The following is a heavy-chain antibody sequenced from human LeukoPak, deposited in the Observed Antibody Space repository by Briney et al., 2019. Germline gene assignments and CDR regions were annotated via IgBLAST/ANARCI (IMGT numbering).Heavy chain of an antibody. V-gene: IGHV4-4*07. D-gene: IGHD3-10*01. CDR1: GGSISSYY. J-gene: IGHJ5*02. Sequence: PSETLSLTCTVSGGSISSYYWNWIRQPAGKGLEWIGRIYTSGSTNYNPSLKSRVTMSVDTSKNQFSLNLSSVTAADTAVYYCARDGVPTTMVRGVIINWFDPWGQGTLVTVSS. CDR3: ARDGVPTTMVRGVIINWFDP. CDR2: IYTSGST.